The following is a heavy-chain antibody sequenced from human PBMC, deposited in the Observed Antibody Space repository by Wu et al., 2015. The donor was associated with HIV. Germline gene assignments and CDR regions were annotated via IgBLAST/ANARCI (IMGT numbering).Heavy chain of an antibody. Sequence: QVQLVQSGAEVKKPGASVKVSCKASGYTFSSYDINWVRQATGQGLEWMGWMNPRSGNTGYAQKFQGRVTMTRDTSINTAYMEVSLRSEDTAVYYCAREDFVSLAAAGTAIYYYGMDVVGPRDHGHRLL. J-gene: IGHJ6*02. CDR3: AREDFVSLAAAGTAIYYYGMDV. D-gene: IGHD6-13*01. CDR2: MNPRSGNT. CDR1: GYTFSSYD. V-gene: IGHV1-8*01.